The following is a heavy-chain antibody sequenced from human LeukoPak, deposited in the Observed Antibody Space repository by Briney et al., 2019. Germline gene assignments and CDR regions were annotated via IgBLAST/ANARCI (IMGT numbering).Heavy chain of an antibody. CDR3: ASGTIVGARGADN. CDR1: GFIFSTSS. D-gene: IGHD1-26*01. V-gene: IGHV3-21*01. J-gene: IGHJ4*02. CDR2: ISGTSVHI. Sequence: PGGSLRLSCSASGFIFSTSSMKWFRQAPGKALEWVSAISGTSVHIYYADSVKGRFTISRDNVKESLYLHMNSLRAEDTAVYYCASGTIVGARGADNWGQGTLVTVS.